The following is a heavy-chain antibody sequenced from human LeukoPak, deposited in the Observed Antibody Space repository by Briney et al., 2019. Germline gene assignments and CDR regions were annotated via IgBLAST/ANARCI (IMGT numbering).Heavy chain of an antibody. J-gene: IGHJ3*02. CDR1: GGSISSYY. CDR2: IYYSGST. V-gene: IGHV4-59*01. Sequence: SETLSLTCTVSGGSISSYYWSWIRQPPGKGLEWIGYIYYSGSTNYNPSLKSRVTISVDTSKNQFSLKLSSVTAADTAVYYCARVPPGHEWFGELMDAFDIWGQGTMVTVSS. CDR3: ARVPPGHEWFGELMDAFDI. D-gene: IGHD3-10*01.